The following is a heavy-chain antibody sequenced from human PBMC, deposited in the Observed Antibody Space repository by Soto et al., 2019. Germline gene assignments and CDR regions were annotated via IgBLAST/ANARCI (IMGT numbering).Heavy chain of an antibody. D-gene: IGHD3-22*01. J-gene: IGHJ4*02. Sequence: HPGGSLRLSCAASGFIFSNYAMSWVRQAPGKGPEWVSSISGSGVNTFYADSVKGRFTISRDNSRNTLFLQMNSLRAEDTAVYYCARDYYKYYDSSGYYRSPAYWGQGTLVTVSS. CDR3: ARDYYKYYDSSGYYRSPAY. CDR1: GFIFSNYA. CDR2: ISGSGVNT. V-gene: IGHV3-23*01.